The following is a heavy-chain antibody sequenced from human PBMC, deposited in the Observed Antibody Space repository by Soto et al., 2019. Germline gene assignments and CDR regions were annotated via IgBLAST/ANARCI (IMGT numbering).Heavy chain of an antibody. CDR2: ISGSGGST. CDR1: GFTFSSYA. V-gene: IGHV3-23*01. J-gene: IGHJ4*02. CDR3: AKSRISGSYYKFHFFYY. Sequence: GGSLRLSCAASGFTFSSYAMSWVRQAPGKGLEWVSAISGSGGSTYYADSVKGRFTISRDNSKNTLYLQMNSLRAEDTAVYYCAKSRISGSYYKFHFFYYWGQGTLVTVSS. D-gene: IGHD3-10*01.